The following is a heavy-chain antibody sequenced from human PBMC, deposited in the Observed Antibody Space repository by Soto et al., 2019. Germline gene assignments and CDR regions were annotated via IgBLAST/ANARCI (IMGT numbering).Heavy chain of an antibody. D-gene: IGHD4-17*01. V-gene: IGHV4-39*01. CDR1: GGSFSVYSYY. J-gene: IGHJ4*02. CDR3: ARLATTVSTPNY. CDR2: IHYRGST. Sequence: PAETLSLTCAVSGGSFSVYSYYWAWIRQPPGKGLEWIATIHYRGSTYYATSLKSRVTISIDTSKNQFSLILASVTATDTAFYYCARLATTVSTPNYWGQGTLVTVSS.